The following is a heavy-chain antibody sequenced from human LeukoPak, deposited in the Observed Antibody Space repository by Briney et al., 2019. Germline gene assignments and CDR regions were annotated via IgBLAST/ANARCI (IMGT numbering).Heavy chain of an antibody. V-gene: IGHV4-39*01. CDR3: ASHAYVWGSYPYFFDS. CDR2: VYYSGTT. D-gene: IGHD3-16*02. J-gene: IGHJ4*02. CDR1: GGSISSSSYY. Sequence: SETLSLTCTVSGGSISSSSYYWGWIRQPPGKGLEWIGSVYYSGTTYYNPSLKSRVTISLGTSKNQFSLKLSSVTAADTAVYYCASHAYVWGSYPYFFDSWGQGTLVTVSS.